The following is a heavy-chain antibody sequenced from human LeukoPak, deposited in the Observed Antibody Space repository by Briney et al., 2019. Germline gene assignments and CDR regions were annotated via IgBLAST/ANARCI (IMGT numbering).Heavy chain of an antibody. Sequence: GGSLRLSCAASGFTFSSYGMHWVRQAPGKGLEWVAVIWYDGSNKYYADSVKGRFTISRDNSKNTLYLQMNSLRAEDTAVYYCARGRPPSYYDILTGPYYYYYVDVWGKGTTVTVSS. CDR2: IWYDGSNK. CDR3: ARGRPPSYYDILTGPYYYYYVDV. V-gene: IGHV3-33*01. CDR1: GFTFSSYG. D-gene: IGHD3-9*01. J-gene: IGHJ6*03.